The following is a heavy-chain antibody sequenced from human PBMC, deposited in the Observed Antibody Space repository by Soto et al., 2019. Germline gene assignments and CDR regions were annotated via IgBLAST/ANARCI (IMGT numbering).Heavy chain of an antibody. Sequence: SGGSLRLSCAASGFTFRSYGMHWVRQAPGKGLEWVATIKPDGSGTFHVDSVKGRFTISRDNAKNSLYLQMNSLRAEDTAVYYCVRGGNAAPDYWGQGTLVTVSS. CDR2: IKPDGSGT. J-gene: IGHJ4*02. CDR1: GFTFRSYG. CDR3: VRGGNAAPDY. D-gene: IGHD2-15*01. V-gene: IGHV3-7*01.